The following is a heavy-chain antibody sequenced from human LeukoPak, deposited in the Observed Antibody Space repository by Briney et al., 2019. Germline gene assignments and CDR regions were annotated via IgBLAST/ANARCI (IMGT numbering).Heavy chain of an antibody. CDR3: ARAYSNYDIYMDV. V-gene: IGHV4-34*01. D-gene: IGHD4-11*01. CDR2: INHSGST. Sequence: SETLSLTCAVSGVSLSGYYWGWIRQPPGKGLEWIGEINHSGSTNYNPSLKSRVTISVDTSKNQFSLKLSSVTAADTAVYYCARAYSNYDIYMDVWGKGTTVTVSS. CDR1: GVSLSGYY. J-gene: IGHJ6*03.